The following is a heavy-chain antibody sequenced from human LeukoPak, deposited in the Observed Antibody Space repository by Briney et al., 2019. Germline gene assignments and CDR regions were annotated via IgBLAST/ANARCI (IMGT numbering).Heavy chain of an antibody. CDR2: ISSSGSTI. V-gene: IGHV3-48*03. Sequence: GGSLRLSCAASGFTFSSYEMNWVRQAPGKGLEWVSYISSSGSTIYYADSVKGLFTISRDNAKNSLYLQMNSLRAEDTAVYYCARPASDMATTNWGQGTLVTVSS. D-gene: IGHD5-24*01. CDR1: GFTFSSYE. J-gene: IGHJ4*02. CDR3: ARPASDMATTN.